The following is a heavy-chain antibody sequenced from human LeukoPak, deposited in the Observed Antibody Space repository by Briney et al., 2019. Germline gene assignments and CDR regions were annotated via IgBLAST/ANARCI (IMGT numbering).Heavy chain of an antibody. CDR1: GGSFSGYY. CDR2: INHSGST. V-gene: IGHV4-34*01. J-gene: IGHJ3*02. Sequence: PSETLSLTCAVYGGSFSGYYWSWIRQPPGKGLEWIGEINHSGSTNYNPSLKSRVTISVDTSKNQFSLKLSSVTAADTAVYYCARSQSYRYKDAFDIWGQGTMVTVSS. CDR3: ARSQSYRYKDAFDI. D-gene: IGHD3-16*02.